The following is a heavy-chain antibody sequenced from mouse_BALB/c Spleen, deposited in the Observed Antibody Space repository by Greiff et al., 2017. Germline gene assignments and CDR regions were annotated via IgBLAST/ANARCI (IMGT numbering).Heavy chain of an antibody. V-gene: IGHV1-54*01. D-gene: IGHD2-12*01. J-gene: IGHJ4*01. CDR1: GYAFTNYL. CDR2: INPGSGGT. Sequence: QVQLQQSGAELVRPGTSVKVSCKASGYAFTNYLIEWVKQRPGQGLEWIGVINPGSGGTNYNEKFKGKATLTADKSSSTAYMQLSSLTSDDSAVYFCASYDAYAMDYWGQGTSVTVSS. CDR3: ASYDAYAMDY.